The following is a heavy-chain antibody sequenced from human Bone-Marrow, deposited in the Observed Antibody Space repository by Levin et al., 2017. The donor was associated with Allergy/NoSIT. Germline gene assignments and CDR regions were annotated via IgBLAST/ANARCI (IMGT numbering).Heavy chain of an antibody. D-gene: IGHD3-16*01. J-gene: IGHJ3*01. CDR3: AAQEIKFVGVVQRTNALDV. Sequence: PSETLSLTCGVSEQSISTAYYWAWIRQPPGQGLEWIASAYHSGTTHYNPSLRDRLTLSMDMSTHQWSLKLRSVTAADTAVYFCAAQEIKFVGVVQRTNALDVWGQGTLVAVSS. V-gene: IGHV4-38-2*01. CDR2: AYHSGTT. CDR1: EQSISTAYY.